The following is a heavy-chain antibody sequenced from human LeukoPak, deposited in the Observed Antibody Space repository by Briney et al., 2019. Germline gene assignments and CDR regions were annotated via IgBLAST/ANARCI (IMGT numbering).Heavy chain of an antibody. CDR2: IYPGDSDT. CDR3: AIYMGGDVAKRFTWFDS. CDR1: GYSFTSYW. D-gene: IGHD3-16*01. Sequence: GESLKISCKGSGYSFTSYWIGWVRQMPGKGLEWMGIIYPGDSDTRYSPSFQGQATISADKSISTAYLQWSSLQASHTAMYYCAIYMGGDVAKRFTWFDSWGQGTLVTVSS. V-gene: IGHV5-51*01. J-gene: IGHJ5*01.